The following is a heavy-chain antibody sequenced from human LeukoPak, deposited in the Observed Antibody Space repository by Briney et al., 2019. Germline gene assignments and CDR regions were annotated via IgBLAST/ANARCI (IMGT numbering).Heavy chain of an antibody. D-gene: IGHD3-10*01. CDR2: INPSGGST. CDR3: ATRGYYGSGSFYYFDY. J-gene: IGHJ4*02. Sequence: GASVKVSCKASGYTFTSYYMHWVRQAPGQGLEWMGIINPSGGSTSYAQKFQGRVTMTRDTSTSTVYMELSSLRSEDTAVYYCATRGYYGSGSFYYFDYWGQGTLVTVSS. CDR1: GYTFTSYY. V-gene: IGHV1-46*01.